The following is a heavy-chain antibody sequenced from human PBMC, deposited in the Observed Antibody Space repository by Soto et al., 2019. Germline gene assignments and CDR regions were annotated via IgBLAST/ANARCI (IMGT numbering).Heavy chain of an antibody. CDR2: ISSSSSYI. Sequence: EVQLVESGGGLVKPGGSLRLSCTVSGFTFSGYSMNWVRQAPGKGLEWVSSISSSSSYIYYADSVKGRFTISRDNAKNSLYLQMNSLRAEDTAVYYCARDRRAYSSSWGYWYFDLWGRGTLVTVSS. D-gene: IGHD6-13*01. J-gene: IGHJ2*01. CDR1: GFTFSGYS. CDR3: ARDRRAYSSSWGYWYFDL. V-gene: IGHV3-21*01.